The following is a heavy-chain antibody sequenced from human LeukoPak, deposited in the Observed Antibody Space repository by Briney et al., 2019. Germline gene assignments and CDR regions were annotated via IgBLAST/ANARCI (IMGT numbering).Heavy chain of an antibody. CDR2: IYGGGST. J-gene: IGHJ4*02. D-gene: IGHD3-9*01. CDR3: ARALNGFDI. Sequence: GGSLRLSCAATGLSVSSNFMSWVRQAPGKGLEWVSVIYGGGSTYYADSVKGRFTISRDNSRNTLYLQMNSLRAEDTAVYYCARALNGFDIWGQGTLVTVSS. V-gene: IGHV3-53*01. CDR1: GLSVSSNF.